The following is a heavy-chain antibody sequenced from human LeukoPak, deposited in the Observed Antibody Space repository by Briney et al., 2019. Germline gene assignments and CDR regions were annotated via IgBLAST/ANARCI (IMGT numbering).Heavy chain of an antibody. CDR1: GGSISSGSYY. Sequence: PSETLSLTCTVSGGSISSGSYYWSWIRQPAGKGLEWIGRIYTSGSTSYNSSLTSRVTISVDTSKNQFSLKLSSVTAADTAVYYCARDNGVGDIYYDSSGTRVSVRAFDIWGQGTMVTVSS. V-gene: IGHV4-61*02. CDR3: ARDNGVGDIYYDSSGTRVSVRAFDI. J-gene: IGHJ3*02. D-gene: IGHD3-22*01. CDR2: IYTSGST.